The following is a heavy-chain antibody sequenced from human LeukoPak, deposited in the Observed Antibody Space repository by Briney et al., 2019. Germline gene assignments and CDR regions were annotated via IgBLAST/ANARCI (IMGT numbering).Heavy chain of an antibody. CDR1: GGSTNTYC. Sequence: TSETPSLTCTVSGGSTNTYCWSWIRQPAEKGLEWIGRIYPSGSTYYNPSLKSRVTISIDKSKNQFSLRLTSVTAADTAVYYCARDRSGYSEYYFDYWGQGSLVTVSS. D-gene: IGHD5-12*01. CDR3: ARDRSGYSEYYFDY. J-gene: IGHJ4*02. CDR2: IYPSGST. V-gene: IGHV4-4*07.